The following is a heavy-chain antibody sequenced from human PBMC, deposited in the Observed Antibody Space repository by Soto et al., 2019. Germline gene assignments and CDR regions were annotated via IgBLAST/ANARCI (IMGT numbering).Heavy chain of an antibody. CDR3: TRGHNYYDSRGYYGD. D-gene: IGHD3-22*01. CDR1: GYTFTSYD. V-gene: IGHV1-8*01. CDR2: MNPNSGNT. Sequence: QVQLVQSGAEVKKPGASVKVSCKAFGYTFTSYDINWVRQATGQGLEWMGWMNPNSGNTGYAQKFQGRVTMTRSNSVSTAYMELTGLRSEDTAVYYCTRGHNYYDSRGYYGDWGQGTLVTVSS. J-gene: IGHJ4*02.